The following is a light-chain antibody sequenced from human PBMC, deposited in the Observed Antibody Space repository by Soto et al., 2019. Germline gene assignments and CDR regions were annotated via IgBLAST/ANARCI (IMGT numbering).Light chain of an antibody. Sequence: EIKMTQSPSSLSASVGGRVPITCRASQSISTYLNWYQHKHGKAPNIMIHAASSLQSGVPSRFSGSCSGTDCTLTISSLQPEDVATYYCQQSYSAPYTFCQGTKVDIK. CDR3: QQSYSAPYT. J-gene: IGKJ2*01. CDR1: QSISTY. CDR2: AAS. V-gene: IGKV1-39*01.